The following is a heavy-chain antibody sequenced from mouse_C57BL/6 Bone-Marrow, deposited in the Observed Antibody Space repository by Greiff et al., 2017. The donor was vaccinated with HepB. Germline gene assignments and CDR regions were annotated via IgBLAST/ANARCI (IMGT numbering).Heavy chain of an antibody. CDR2: IDPEDGDT. J-gene: IGHJ4*01. CDR3: TTITPEDYYAMDY. V-gene: IGHV14-1*01. Sequence: VQLQQSGAELVRPGASVKLSCTASGFNIKDYYMHWVKQRPEQGLEWIGRIDPEDGDTEYAPKFQGKATMTADTSSNTAYLQLSSLTSEDTAVYYCTTITPEDYYAMDYWGQGTSVTVSS. CDR1: GFNIKDYY.